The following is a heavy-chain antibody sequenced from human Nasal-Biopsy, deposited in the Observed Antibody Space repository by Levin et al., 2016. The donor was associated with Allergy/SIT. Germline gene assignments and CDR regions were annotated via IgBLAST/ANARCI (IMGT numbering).Heavy chain of an antibody. CDR2: INPNTGVT. D-gene: IGHD3-10*01. V-gene: IGHV1-2*02. CDR1: GYNMIDYY. Sequence: ASVKVSCKASGYNMIDYYIHWVRLVPGQGLEWMGWINPNTGVTNYAQQFQGRVTMTKFSDIGLAELHLTRLRPDDTAVYYCARDQRFFGSGTSDAFDFWGQGTMVTVSS. J-gene: IGHJ3*01. CDR3: ARDQRFFGSGTSDAFDF.